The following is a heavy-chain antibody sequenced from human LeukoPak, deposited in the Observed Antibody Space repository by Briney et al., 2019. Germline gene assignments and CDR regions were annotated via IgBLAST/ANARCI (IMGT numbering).Heavy chain of an antibody. CDR1: GFTFTGYA. CDR2: ISGSGGST. J-gene: IGHJ6*02. D-gene: IGHD2-21*01. CDR3: AKAGPYMANYYYGMDV. V-gene: IGHV3-23*01. Sequence: GGSLRLSCAASGFTFTGYAMSWVRQAPGKGLEWVSGISGSGGSTSYAASVKGRFTIPRDNSKNTLYLQMNSLRAEDTAVYYCAKAGPYMANYYYGMDVWGQGTTVTVSS.